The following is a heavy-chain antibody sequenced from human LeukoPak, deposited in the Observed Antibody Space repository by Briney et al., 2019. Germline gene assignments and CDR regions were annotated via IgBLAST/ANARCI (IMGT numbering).Heavy chain of an antibody. Sequence: GGSLRLSCAASGFTFSSYSMNWVRQAPGKGLEWVSFIGSSSSYIYYADSVKGRFTISRDNAKNSLYLQMNSLRAEDTAVYYCARGSFDFWSGYRTNVDYWGQGTLVTVSS. CDR2: IGSSSSYI. J-gene: IGHJ4*02. CDR3: ARGSFDFWSGYRTNVDY. D-gene: IGHD3-3*01. CDR1: GFTFSSYS. V-gene: IGHV3-21*01.